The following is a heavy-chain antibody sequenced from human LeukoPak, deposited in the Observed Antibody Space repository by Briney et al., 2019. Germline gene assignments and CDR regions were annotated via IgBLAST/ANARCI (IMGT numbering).Heavy chain of an antibody. CDR2: IYPGDSDT. Sequence: GESLKISCKGSGYSFTSYWIGWVRQMPGKGLEWMGIIYPGDSDTRYSPSFQGQVTISADKSISTAYLQWSSLKASDTAMYYCARLMVRGVITNYYMDVWGKGTTVTISS. CDR3: ARLMVRGVITNYYMDV. CDR1: GYSFTSYW. D-gene: IGHD3-10*01. J-gene: IGHJ6*03. V-gene: IGHV5-51*01.